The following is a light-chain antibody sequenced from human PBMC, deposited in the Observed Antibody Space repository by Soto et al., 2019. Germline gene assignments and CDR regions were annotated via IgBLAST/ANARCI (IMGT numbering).Light chain of an antibody. Sequence: QLVLTQSPSASASLGASVKLTCNLSSGHSDYGIAWHQQQPDKGPRYLLKINRDGSHNKGDGIPDRFSGSSSGAERYLIISSLQSDDEADYYCQTWDTVVVFGGGTKLTVL. CDR3: QTWDTVVV. J-gene: IGLJ2*01. CDR1: SGHSDYG. V-gene: IGLV4-69*01. CDR2: INRDGSH.